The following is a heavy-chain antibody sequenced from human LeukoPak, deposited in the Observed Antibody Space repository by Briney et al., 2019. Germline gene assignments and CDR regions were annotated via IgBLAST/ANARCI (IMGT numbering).Heavy chain of an antibody. J-gene: IGHJ5*02. Sequence: ASVKVSCKASGYTFTSYGISWVRQAPGQGLEWMGWISAYNGNTNYAQKLQGRVTMTTDTSTSTAYMELRSLRSDDTAVYYCARSLPLRYFDWFGWFDPWGQGTLVTVSS. D-gene: IGHD3-9*01. CDR2: ISAYNGNT. CDR1: GYTFTSYG. V-gene: IGHV1-18*01. CDR3: ARSLPLRYFDWFGWFDP.